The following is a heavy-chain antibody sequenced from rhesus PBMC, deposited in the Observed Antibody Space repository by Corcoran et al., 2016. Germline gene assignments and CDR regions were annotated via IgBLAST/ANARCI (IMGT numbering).Heavy chain of an antibody. D-gene: IGHD6-13*01. CDR1: GFSVSDYY. CDR3: AKDSGYSSWYYFDY. CDR2: ISNGGGST. V-gene: IGHV3-178*02. Sequence: EVQLVESGGGLAKPGGSLRLSCAASGFSVSDYYMDWVRQAPGKGLEWVSRISNGGGSTWYADSVKGRFTISRENAKNTLYLQMNSLRAEDTAVYYCAKDSGYSSWYYFDYWGQGVLVTVSS. J-gene: IGHJ4*01.